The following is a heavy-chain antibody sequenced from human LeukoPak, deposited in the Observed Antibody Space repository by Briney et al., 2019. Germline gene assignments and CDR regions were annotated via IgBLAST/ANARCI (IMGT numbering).Heavy chain of an antibody. J-gene: IGHJ3*02. CDR2: ISYDGSNK. Sequence: PGGSLTLSCAASRFTFSSYDMLWVRQAPGRGLEGVAFISYDGSNKYYADSVKGRFTISRDNSKNTLYLQMNSLRAEDTAVYYCARGRRSSKVWELPLDYDAFDIWGQGTMVTVSS. V-gene: IGHV3-30-3*01. CDR1: RFTFSSYD. D-gene: IGHD1-26*01. CDR3: ARGRRSSKVWELPLDYDAFDI.